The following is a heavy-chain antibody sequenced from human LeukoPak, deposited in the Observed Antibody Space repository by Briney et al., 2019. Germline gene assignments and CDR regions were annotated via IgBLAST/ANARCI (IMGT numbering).Heavy chain of an antibody. J-gene: IGHJ2*01. CDR1: GGTFSSYA. V-gene: IGHV1-69*06. Sequence: ASVKVSCKASGGTFSSYAISWVRQAPGQGLEWMGGIIPIFGTANYAQKFQGRVTITADKSTSTAYMELSSLRSEDTAVYYCARDPSITMVRGVIDHGWYFDLWGRGTLVTVSS. D-gene: IGHD3-10*01. CDR3: ARDPSITMVRGVIDHGWYFDL. CDR2: IIPIFGTA.